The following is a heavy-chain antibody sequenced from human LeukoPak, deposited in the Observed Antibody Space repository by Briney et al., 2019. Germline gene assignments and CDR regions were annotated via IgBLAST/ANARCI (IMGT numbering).Heavy chain of an antibody. D-gene: IGHD2-21*02. CDR1: GFTFSSYS. CDR2: ISSRGSTI. V-gene: IGHV3-48*04. Sequence: GGSLRLSCAASGFTFSSYSMNWVRQAPGKGLEWISHISSRGSTIYYADSMKGRLTISRDNAKKSLYLEMNSLRAEDTAVYYCTKEIVVVTAGAKYYFDYWGQGTLVTVSS. CDR3: TKEIVVVTAGAKYYFDY. J-gene: IGHJ4*02.